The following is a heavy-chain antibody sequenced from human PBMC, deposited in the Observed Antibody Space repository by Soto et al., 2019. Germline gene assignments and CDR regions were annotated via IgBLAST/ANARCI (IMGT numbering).Heavy chain of an antibody. V-gene: IGHV4-59*05. D-gene: IGHD6-6*01. CDR2: IYYSGST. CDR3: ARQRVGIAARWDYYGMDV. J-gene: IGHJ6*02. CDR1: GGSISSYY. Sequence: SETLSLTCTVSGGSISSYYWSWIRQPPGKGLEWIGSIYYSGSTYYNPSLKSRVTISVDTSKNQFSLKLSSVTAADTAVYYCARQRVGIAARWDYYGMDVWGQGTTVTVSS.